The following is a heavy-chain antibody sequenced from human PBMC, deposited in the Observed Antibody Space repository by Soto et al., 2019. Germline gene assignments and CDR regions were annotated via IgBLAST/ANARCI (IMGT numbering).Heavy chain of an antibody. D-gene: IGHD6-19*01. Sequence: QVQLVQSGAEVKKPGASVKVSCKASGYTFTSYDINWVRQATGQGLEWMGWMNPNSGNTGYAQKFRGRVTMTRNTSISTAYMELSRLRSEDTAVYYCARGRQWWLVHGSDAFDIWGQGTMVTVSS. CDR3: ARGRQWWLVHGSDAFDI. CDR2: MNPNSGNT. V-gene: IGHV1-8*01. CDR1: GYTFTSYD. J-gene: IGHJ3*02.